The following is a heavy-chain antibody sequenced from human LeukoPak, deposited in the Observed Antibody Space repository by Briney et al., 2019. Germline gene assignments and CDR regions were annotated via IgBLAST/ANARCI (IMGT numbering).Heavy chain of an antibody. J-gene: IGHJ4*01. Sequence: SETLSLTCTVSGGSISSYYWSWIRQPPGKGLEWIGYIYYSGITNYNPPLKSRVTISLDTSKNHFSLKLTSVTAADTAVYYCARRGSSGWYADFDYWGHGTLVTVSS. CDR3: ARRGSSGWYADFDY. D-gene: IGHD6-19*01. V-gene: IGHV4-59*08. CDR2: IYYSGIT. CDR1: GGSISSYY.